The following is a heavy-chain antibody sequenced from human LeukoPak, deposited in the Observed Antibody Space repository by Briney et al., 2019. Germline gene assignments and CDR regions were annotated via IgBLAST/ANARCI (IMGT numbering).Heavy chain of an antibody. Sequence: GESLKISCKGSGYSFTSYWIGWVRQMPGKGLEWMGIIYPGDSDTRYSPSFQGQVTISADKSISTAYLQWSSLKASDTAMYYCATSPYYYDALREDFYYYGMDVWGQGTTVTVSS. CDR2: IYPGDSDT. CDR3: ATSPYYYDALREDFYYYGMDV. J-gene: IGHJ6*02. CDR1: GYSFTSYW. V-gene: IGHV5-51*01. D-gene: IGHD3-22*01.